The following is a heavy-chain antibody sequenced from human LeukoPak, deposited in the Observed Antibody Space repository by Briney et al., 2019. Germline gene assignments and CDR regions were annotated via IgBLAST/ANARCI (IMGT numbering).Heavy chain of an antibody. CDR1: GFTFSSYS. J-gene: IGHJ4*02. D-gene: IGHD5-12*01. CDR2: ISSSSSTI. V-gene: IGHV3-48*02. Sequence: GGSLRLSCAASGFTFSSYSMNWVRQAPGKGLEWVSYISSSSSTIYYADSVKGRFTISRDNAKNSLYLQMNNLRDEDTAVYYCARGASYFDYWGQGTLVTVSS. CDR3: ARGASYFDY.